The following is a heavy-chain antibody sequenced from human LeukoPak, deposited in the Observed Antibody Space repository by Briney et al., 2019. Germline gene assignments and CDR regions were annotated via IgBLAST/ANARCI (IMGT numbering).Heavy chain of an antibody. J-gene: IGHJ3*02. CDR1: GFTFSSYG. CDR3: AKGRGVIYDAFDI. CDR2: ISGSGGST. Sequence: GGSLRLSCAASGFTFSSYGMSWVRQAPGKGPEWVSVISGSGGSTYYADSVKGRFTISRDNSKNTLYLQMNSLRAEDTAVYYCAKGRGVIYDAFDIWGQGTMVTVSS. V-gene: IGHV3-23*01. D-gene: IGHD3-10*01.